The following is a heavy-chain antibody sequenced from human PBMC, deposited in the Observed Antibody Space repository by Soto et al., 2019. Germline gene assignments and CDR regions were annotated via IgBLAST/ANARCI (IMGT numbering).Heavy chain of an antibody. V-gene: IGHV3-33*01. D-gene: IGHD1-26*01. J-gene: IGHJ5*02. CDR3: ARWGGSYYESWFDP. CDR1: GFSFRNYG. Sequence: QVLLVESGGGAVQPGTSLRLSCAASGFSFRNYGMHWVRQAPGKGLEWVAVTSSDGSTKYYAASVKGRFTISSDNSKNTLYLQMSSLRAEDTALYYCARWGGSYYESWFDPWGQGTLVIVSS. CDR2: TSSDGSTK.